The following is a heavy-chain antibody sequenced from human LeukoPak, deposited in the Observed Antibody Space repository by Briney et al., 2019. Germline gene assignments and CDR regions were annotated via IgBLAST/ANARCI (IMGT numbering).Heavy chain of an antibody. CDR1: GFTFRNYY. CDR3: ARGMEQWLGFDY. Sequence: GGSLRLSCVASGFTFRNYYMHWVRQVPGKGLEWVAVISYDGSNKYYADSVKGRFTISRDNSKNTLYLQMNSLRAEDTAVYYCARGMEQWLGFDYWGQGTLVTVSS. V-gene: IGHV3-30-3*01. D-gene: IGHD6-19*01. J-gene: IGHJ4*02. CDR2: ISYDGSNK.